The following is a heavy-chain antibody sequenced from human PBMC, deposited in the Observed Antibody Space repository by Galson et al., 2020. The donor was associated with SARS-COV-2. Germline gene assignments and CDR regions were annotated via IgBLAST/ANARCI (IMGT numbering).Heavy chain of an antibody. D-gene: IGHD4-17*01. J-gene: IGHJ4*02. CDR3: ARDRNYGGNRGELDY. Sequence: SETLSLTCVVSGGSISSSDWWTWVRQPPGKGLEWIGEIYHSGNTNYNPSLKSRVTLSVDRSKNQFSLILNSVTAADTAVYFCARDRNYGGNRGELDYWGQGTLITVSS. CDR2: IYHSGNT. CDR1: GGSISSSDW. V-gene: IGHV4-4*02.